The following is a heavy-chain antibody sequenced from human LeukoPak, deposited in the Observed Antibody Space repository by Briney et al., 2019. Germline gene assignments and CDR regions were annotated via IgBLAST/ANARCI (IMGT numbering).Heavy chain of an antibody. D-gene: IGHD6-13*01. CDR2: IYYSGST. CDR3: ASSSSSWYLPLDY. J-gene: IGHJ4*02. V-gene: IGHV4-59*01. CDR1: GGSISSYY. Sequence: PSETLSLTCTVSGGSISSYYWSWIRQPPGKGLEWIGYIYYSGSTNYNPSLKSRLTISVDKSKNQLSLKLSSVTAADTAVYYCASSSSSWYLPLDYWGQGTLVTVSS.